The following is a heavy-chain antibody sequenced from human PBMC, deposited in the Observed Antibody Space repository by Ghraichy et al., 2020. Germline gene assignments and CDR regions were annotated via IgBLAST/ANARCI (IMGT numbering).Heavy chain of an antibody. CDR3: ARVIVGTQAAIDY. D-gene: IGHD1-26*01. Sequence: GGSLRLSCAASGFTVSSNYMSWVRQAPGKGLVWVSVIYSGGSTYYADSVKGRFTISRDNSKNTLYLQMNSLRAEDTAVYYCARVIVGTQAAIDYWGQGTLVTVSS. V-gene: IGHV3-53*01. J-gene: IGHJ4*02. CDR1: GFTVSSNY. CDR2: IYSGGST.